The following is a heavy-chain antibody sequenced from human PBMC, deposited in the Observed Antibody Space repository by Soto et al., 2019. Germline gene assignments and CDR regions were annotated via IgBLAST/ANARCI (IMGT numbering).Heavy chain of an antibody. CDR1: GYTFTGYY. CDR2: INPNSGGT. Sequence: ASVKVSCKASGYTFTGYYMHWVRQAPGQGLEWMGWINPNSGGTDYAQKFQGWVTMTRDTSISTAYMELSRLRSDDTAVYYCARFPGVTASYSFDYWGQGTLGTVSS. D-gene: IGHD2-21*02. J-gene: IGHJ4*02. CDR3: ARFPGVTASYSFDY. V-gene: IGHV1-2*04.